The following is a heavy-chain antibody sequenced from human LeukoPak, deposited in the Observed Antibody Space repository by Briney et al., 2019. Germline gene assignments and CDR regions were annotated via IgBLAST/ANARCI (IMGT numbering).Heavy chain of an antibody. D-gene: IGHD2-21*02. CDR1: AFTFSNYG. Sequence: GRSLRLSCAASAFTFSNYGMHWVRQAPGKGPEWVAILSYDGSNKYYADSVKGRFTISRDNSKNTLYLQMNSLRAEDTAMYYCAKALARGDIVVVTAGIDYWGQGTLVTVSS. CDR2: LSYDGSNK. J-gene: IGHJ4*02. V-gene: IGHV3-30*18. CDR3: AKALARGDIVVVTAGIDY.